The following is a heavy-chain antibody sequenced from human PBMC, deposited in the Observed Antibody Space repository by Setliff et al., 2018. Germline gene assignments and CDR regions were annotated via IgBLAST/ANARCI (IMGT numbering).Heavy chain of an antibody. V-gene: IGHV5-51*01. J-gene: IGHJ6*02. CDR2: INPEDSET. Sequence: PGESLKISCKASGYTFRNYWIAWVRQMPGKGLEWMGIINPEDSETKYSPSFQGLVTISADKSITTAYLQWSNLKASDTAIYYCARAWHERNYDDSGSYYYYYYGMDVWGQGTTVTVSS. CDR3: ARAWHERNYDDSGSYYYYYYGMDV. D-gene: IGHD3-22*01. CDR1: GYTFRNYW.